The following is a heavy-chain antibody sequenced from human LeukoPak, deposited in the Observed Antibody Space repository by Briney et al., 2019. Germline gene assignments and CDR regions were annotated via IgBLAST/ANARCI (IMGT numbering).Heavy chain of an antibody. CDR1: GYTFTSYG. D-gene: IGHD2-15*01. Sequence: ASVKVSCKASGYTFTSYGINWVRQAPGQGLEWMGWISAYNGNTNYAQKSQGRVIMTTDTLTSTAYMELMSLRSDDTAVYYCARFLIGGGSPHYFDYWGQGTLVTVSS. CDR3: ARFLIGGGSPHYFDY. J-gene: IGHJ4*02. CDR2: ISAYNGNT. V-gene: IGHV1-18*01.